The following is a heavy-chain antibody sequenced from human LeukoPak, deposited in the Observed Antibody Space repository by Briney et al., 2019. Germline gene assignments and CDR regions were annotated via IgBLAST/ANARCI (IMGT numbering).Heavy chain of an antibody. J-gene: IGHJ4*02. CDR1: GGSISSYY. CDR2: IYTSGST. CDR3: ARGPYGGKSMYYFDS. Sequence: PSETLSLTCTVSGGSISSYYWSCIRQPAGKGLEWIGRIYTSGSTNYNPSLKSRVTMSVDTSKNQFSLKLSSVTAADTAVYYCARGPYGGKSMYYFDSWGQGTLVTVSS. D-gene: IGHD4-23*01. V-gene: IGHV4-4*07.